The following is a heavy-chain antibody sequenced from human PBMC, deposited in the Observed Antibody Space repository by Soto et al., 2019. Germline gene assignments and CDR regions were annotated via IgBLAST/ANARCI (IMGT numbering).Heavy chain of an antibody. D-gene: IGHD2-15*01. CDR1: GGSISTYY. CDR2: IYYSGTT. V-gene: IGHV4-59*12. J-gene: IGHJ4*02. CDR3: ARFGSEDTVSRPFDC. Sequence: QVQLQESGPGLVKPSETLSLTCTVSGGSISTYYWNWIRQPPGMGLEWIGYIYYSGTTSYNPSLNSRVTSSVDTPNNQFTLKLSSETAADTAVYYCARFGSEDTVSRPFDCWGQGTLVTVSS.